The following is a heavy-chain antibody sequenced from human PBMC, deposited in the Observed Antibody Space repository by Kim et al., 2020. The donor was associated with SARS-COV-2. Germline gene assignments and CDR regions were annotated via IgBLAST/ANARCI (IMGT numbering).Heavy chain of an antibody. Sequence: SVKGRFTISRDNSKNTLYLQMNSLRAEETAVYYWARDLSCGSGWPPGGVGWGQGTLVTVSS. D-gene: IGHD6-19*01. J-gene: IGHJ4*02. V-gene: IGHV3-30*07. CDR3: ARDLSCGSGWPPGGVG.